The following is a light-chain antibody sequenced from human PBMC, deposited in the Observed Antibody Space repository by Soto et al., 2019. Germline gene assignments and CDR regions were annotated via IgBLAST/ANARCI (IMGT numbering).Light chain of an antibody. CDR3: QQHNHWPLYP. J-gene: IGKJ2*01. CDR1: QSVSSN. CDR2: GAS. Sequence: EIVMTQSPATLSVSPGERATLSCRASQSVSSNLAWYQQKPGQAPRLLIYGASTRANGIPARFSGSASGTEFTHTISSLQSEDCAVCYCQQHNHWPLYPWGQGTKLEIK. V-gene: IGKV3-15*01.